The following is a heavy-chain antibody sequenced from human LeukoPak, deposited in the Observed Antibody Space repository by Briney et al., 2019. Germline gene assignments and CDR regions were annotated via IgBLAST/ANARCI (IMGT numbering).Heavy chain of an antibody. J-gene: IGHJ4*02. Sequence: SETLSLTCTVSGGSISSGSYYWSWIRQPAGKGLEWIGRIYTSGSTNYNPSLKSRVTISVDTSKNQFSLKLSSVTAADTAVYYCARQGGSSGIDYWGQGTLVTVSS. CDR2: IYTSGST. D-gene: IGHD1-26*01. V-gene: IGHV4-61*02. CDR1: GGSISSGSYY. CDR3: ARQGGSSGIDY.